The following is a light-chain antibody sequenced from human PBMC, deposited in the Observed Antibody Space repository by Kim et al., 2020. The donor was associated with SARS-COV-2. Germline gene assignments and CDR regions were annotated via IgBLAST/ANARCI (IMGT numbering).Light chain of an antibody. Sequence: AWGQKVTIKCQGDSLRGYYASWFRQKSGQAPILVIYGDKNRPSGIPDRFSGSGSGNTASLTITGAQAEDEADYYCNSRDSSGNHVLFGGGTQLTVL. CDR3: NSRDSSGNHVL. CDR2: GDK. V-gene: IGLV3-19*01. J-gene: IGLJ3*02. CDR1: SLRGYY.